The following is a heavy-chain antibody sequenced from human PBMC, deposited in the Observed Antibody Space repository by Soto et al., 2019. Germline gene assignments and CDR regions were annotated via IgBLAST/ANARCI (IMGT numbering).Heavy chain of an antibody. CDR2: IYYSGST. CDR3: ARMDLATIESFYFDY. Sequence: SETLSLTCTVSGGSISSYYWSWIRQPPGKGLEWIGYIYYSGSTNYNPSLKSRVTISVDTSKNQFSLKLSSVTAADTAVYYCARMDLATIESFYFDYWGQGTLVTVSS. J-gene: IGHJ4*02. V-gene: IGHV4-59*01. D-gene: IGHD5-12*01. CDR1: GGSISSYY.